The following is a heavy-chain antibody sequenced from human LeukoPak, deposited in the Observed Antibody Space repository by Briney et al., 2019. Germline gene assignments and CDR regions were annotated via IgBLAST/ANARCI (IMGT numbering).Heavy chain of an antibody. J-gene: IGHJ5*02. D-gene: IGHD2-2*01. Sequence: PGRSLRLSCVASGFTFSSYTIHWVRQAPGKGLEWVAVISYDGSNNYYSDSVKGRFTISRDNSKSTLYLQMNSLRADDTAVYYCARARDIVVVPAAITFDPWGQGTLVTVSS. CDR2: ISYDGSNN. CDR1: GFTFSSYT. CDR3: ARARDIVVVPAAITFDP. V-gene: IGHV3-30*04.